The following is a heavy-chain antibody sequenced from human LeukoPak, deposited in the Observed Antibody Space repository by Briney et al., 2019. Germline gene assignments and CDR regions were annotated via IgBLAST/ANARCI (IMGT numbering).Heavy chain of an antibody. J-gene: IGHJ3*02. Sequence: GGSLRLSCAASGFTFRSYEMIWVGQARGKGLEWGSYISSRGSTIYYAHSVKGRFTISRDNDNNSLYLQMNSLRAEHTAVYYCAREADSGSYDAFDIWGQGTMVTVSS. V-gene: IGHV3-48*03. CDR1: GFTFRSYE. CDR3: AREADSGSYDAFDI. CDR2: ISSRGSTI. D-gene: IGHD1-26*01.